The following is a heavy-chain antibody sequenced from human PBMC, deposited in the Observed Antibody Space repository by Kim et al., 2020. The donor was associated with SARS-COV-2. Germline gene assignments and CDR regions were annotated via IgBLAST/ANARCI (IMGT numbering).Heavy chain of an antibody. CDR3: ARDVLHCSGGSCYGHRAHNWFDP. Sequence: ASVKVSCKASGYTFTSYAMHWVRQAPGQRLEWMGWINAGNGNTKYSQKFQGRVTITRDTSASTAYMELSSLRSEDTAVYYCARDVLHCSGGSCYGHRAHNWFDPWGQGTLVTVSS. CDR2: INAGNGNT. CDR1: GYTFTSYA. D-gene: IGHD2-15*01. V-gene: IGHV1-3*01. J-gene: IGHJ5*02.